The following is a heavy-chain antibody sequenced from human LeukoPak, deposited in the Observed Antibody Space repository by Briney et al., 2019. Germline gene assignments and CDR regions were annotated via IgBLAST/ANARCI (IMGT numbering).Heavy chain of an antibody. D-gene: IGHD3-10*01. V-gene: IGHV1-18*01. CDR1: GYTFTSYG. Sequence: ASVKVSCKASGYTFTSYGISWVRQAPGQGLEWMGWISAYNGNTNYAQKLQGRVTTTTDTSTSTAYMELRSLRSDGTAVYYCARSSYYGSGSYYPLPDYWGQGTLVTVSS. J-gene: IGHJ4*02. CDR3: ARSSYYGSGSYYPLPDY. CDR2: ISAYNGNT.